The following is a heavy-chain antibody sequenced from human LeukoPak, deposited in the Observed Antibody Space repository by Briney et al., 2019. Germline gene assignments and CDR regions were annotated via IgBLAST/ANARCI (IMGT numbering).Heavy chain of an antibody. J-gene: IGHJ4*02. V-gene: IGHV3-48*01. CDR3: ASVPSFSF. D-gene: IGHD3-16*02. CDR1: GFSFSTYS. CDR2: ISTSSSTI. Sequence: GGSLRLSCAASGFSFSTYSMNWVRQAPGKGLEWLSYISTSSSTINYADSVKGRFTISRDNAENSLYLQMNSLRAEDTAVYYCASVPSFSFWGQGTLVTVSS.